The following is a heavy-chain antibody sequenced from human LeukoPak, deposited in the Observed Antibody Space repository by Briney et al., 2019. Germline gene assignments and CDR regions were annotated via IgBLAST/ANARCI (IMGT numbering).Heavy chain of an antibody. V-gene: IGHV1-69*05. Sequence: SVKVSCKASGGTFSSYAISWVRQAPGQGLEWMGRIIPIFGTANYAQKFQGRVTITTDESTSTAYMELSSLRSEDTAVYYCARVLRCSSTSCWYFDYWGQGTLVTVSS. CDR3: ARVLRCSSTSCWYFDY. J-gene: IGHJ4*02. D-gene: IGHD2-2*01. CDR1: GGTFSSYA. CDR2: IIPIFGTA.